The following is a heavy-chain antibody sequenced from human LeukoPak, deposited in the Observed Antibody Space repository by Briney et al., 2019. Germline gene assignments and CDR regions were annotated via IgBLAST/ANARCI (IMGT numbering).Heavy chain of an antibody. CDR2: IYNSGDT. J-gene: IGHJ4*02. V-gene: IGHV4-59*08. D-gene: IGHD2-15*01. Sequence: SETLSLTCIVSGASINNFYWSWIRQPPGAGLEWFGYIYNSGDTSYNPSLKTRVTMSVDTSKNQFSLRLRSVTAADTAVYYCARHSGGFPVAPYYLDYWGLGTLVTVSS. CDR3: ARHSGGFPVAPYYLDY. CDR1: GASINNFY.